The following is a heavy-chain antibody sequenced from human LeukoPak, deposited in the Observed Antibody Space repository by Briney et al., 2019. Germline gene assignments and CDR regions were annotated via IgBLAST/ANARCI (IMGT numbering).Heavy chain of an antibody. CDR1: GYTFTSYG. Sequence: ASVKVSCKASGYTFTSYGISWVRQAPGQGLEWMGWISAYNGSTNYAQKLQGRVTMTTDTSTSTAYMELRSLRSDDTAVYYCASDEAVRVRDYYYYGMDVWGQGTTVTVSS. CDR3: ASDEAVRVRDYYYYGMDV. V-gene: IGHV1-18*01. D-gene: IGHD3-10*01. CDR2: ISAYNGST. J-gene: IGHJ6*02.